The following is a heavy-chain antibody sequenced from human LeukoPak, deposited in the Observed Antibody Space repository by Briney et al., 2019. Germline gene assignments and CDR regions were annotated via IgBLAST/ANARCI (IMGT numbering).Heavy chain of an antibody. CDR1: GDSISRGGYY. CDR3: ARDLRGIRGVGSNWFEP. V-gene: IGHV4-31*03. Sequence: SETLSLTCSVSGDSISRGGYYWSWIRQHPGKGLEWIGYIFYSGSTYYNPSLKSRLNISVDTSKNQFSLMLTSVTAADTAVYYCARDLRGIRGVGSNWFEPWGQGTLVTVSS. J-gene: IGHJ5*02. CDR2: IFYSGST. D-gene: IGHD3-10*01.